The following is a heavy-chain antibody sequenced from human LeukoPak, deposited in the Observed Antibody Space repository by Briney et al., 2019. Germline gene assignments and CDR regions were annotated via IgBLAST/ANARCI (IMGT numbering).Heavy chain of an antibody. Sequence: SETLSLTCAVSGYSISSGYYWGWIRQPPGKGLEWIGSIYHSGSTYYNPSLKSRVTISVDTSKNQFSLKLSSVTAADTAVYYCARGNERGDFDYWGQGTLVTVSS. D-gene: IGHD1-1*01. CDR2: IYHSGST. CDR3: ARGNERGDFDY. CDR1: GYSISSGYY. J-gene: IGHJ4*02. V-gene: IGHV4-38-2*01.